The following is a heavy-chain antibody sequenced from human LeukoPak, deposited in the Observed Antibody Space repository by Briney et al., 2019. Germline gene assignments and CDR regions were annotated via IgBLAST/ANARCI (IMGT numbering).Heavy chain of an antibody. Sequence: GESLKISCKGSGYSFTSYWIGWVRQMPGKGLEWIGIIYPGDSDTRYSPSLQGQVTISVDTSIGTAYLQWSSLKASDTAIYYCARQNDFRLDYWGQGTLVTVSS. J-gene: IGHJ4*02. CDR1: GYSFTSYW. V-gene: IGHV5-51*01. D-gene: IGHD3-3*01. CDR3: ARQNDFRLDY. CDR2: IYPGDSDT.